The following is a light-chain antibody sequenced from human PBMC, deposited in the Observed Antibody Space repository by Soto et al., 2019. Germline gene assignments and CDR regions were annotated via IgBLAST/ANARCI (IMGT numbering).Light chain of an antibody. CDR3: SLYTSDSTYV. CDR1: SSDFGSYNR. Sequence: QSALTQPPSVSGSPGQSVTISCTGTSSDFGSYNRVSWYQRPPGTGPKLMIYEVSNRPSGVPDRFSGSKSGNTASLPISGLQAEDEAEYYCSLYTSDSTYVFGTGTKVTVL. J-gene: IGLJ1*01. CDR2: EVS. V-gene: IGLV2-18*01.